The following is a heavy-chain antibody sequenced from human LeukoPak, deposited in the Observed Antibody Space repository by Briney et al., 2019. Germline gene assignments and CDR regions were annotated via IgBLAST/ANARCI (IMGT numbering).Heavy chain of an antibody. J-gene: IGHJ6*03. CDR2: IYPGDSDT. D-gene: IGHD3-10*01. CDR1: GYSFTSYW. CDR3: ARHLGLYGSGSYSGYMDI. Sequence: GESLKISCQASGYSFTSYWIAWVRQKPGKGLEWMGMIYPGDSDTTYRPSFQGHVTISADKSISTAYLQWSSLKASDTAMYYCARHLGLYGSGSYSGYMDIWGKGTTVTISS. V-gene: IGHV5-51*01.